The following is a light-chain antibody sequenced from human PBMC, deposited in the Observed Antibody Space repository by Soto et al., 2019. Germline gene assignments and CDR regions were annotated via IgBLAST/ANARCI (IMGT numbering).Light chain of an antibody. Sequence: QSALTQPASVSGSPGQSITISCTGTSSDVGGYNYVSWYQQHPGKAPKLMIYDVSNRPSGVSNRFSGSKSGNTASLTISGLQAEDAADYYCSSYTSSSTLVVFGGGTKVT. V-gene: IGLV2-14*01. CDR3: SSYTSSSTLVV. CDR2: DVS. J-gene: IGLJ2*01. CDR1: SSDVGGYNY.